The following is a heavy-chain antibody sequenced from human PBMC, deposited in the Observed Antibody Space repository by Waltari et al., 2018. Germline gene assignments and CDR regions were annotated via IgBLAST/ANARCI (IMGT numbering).Heavy chain of an antibody. D-gene: IGHD3-10*01. CDR3: ARGPPYGSRTDFFDY. J-gene: IGHJ4*02. V-gene: IGHV3-7*04. CDR1: GFTFSRYW. CDR2: KKQEGSEK. Sequence: EVELVESGGGLVQPGGSLRLSCPASGFTFSRYWMSWVRQAPGKGLEWVASKKQEGSEKTNRDYVKVRFAISRDDAKNSLYLQMNSLRVDDTAIYYCARGPPYGSRTDFFDYWGQGTLVTVSS.